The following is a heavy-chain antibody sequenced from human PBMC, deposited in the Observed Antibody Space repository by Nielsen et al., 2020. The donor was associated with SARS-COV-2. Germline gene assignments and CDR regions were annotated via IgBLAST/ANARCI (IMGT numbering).Heavy chain of an antibody. V-gene: IGHV1-3*01. CDR2: INAGNGNT. CDR1: GYTFTSFA. J-gene: IGHJ4*02. Sequence: ASVKVSCKTSGYTFTSFAIHWVRQALGQSLEWMGWINAGNGNTRYSQKFQGRVTITRDTSASTAYMELSSLRSEDTAVYYCARHLRGYIDYWGQGTLVTVSS. CDR3: ARHLRGYIDY.